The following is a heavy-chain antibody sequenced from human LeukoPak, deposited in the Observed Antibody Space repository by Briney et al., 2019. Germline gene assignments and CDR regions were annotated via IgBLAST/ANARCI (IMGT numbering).Heavy chain of an antibody. V-gene: IGHV3-74*01. D-gene: IGHD3-10*01. CDR1: GFTFSSYW. Sequence: PGGSLRLSCAASGFTFSSYWLHWVRQAPGKGLVWVSRINSDGSTINYADSVKGRFTISRDNAGSTLYLQMNSLRDEDTAVYYCARAGYYRLDYWGQGALVTVSS. J-gene: IGHJ4*02. CDR2: INSDGSTI. CDR3: ARAGYYRLDY.